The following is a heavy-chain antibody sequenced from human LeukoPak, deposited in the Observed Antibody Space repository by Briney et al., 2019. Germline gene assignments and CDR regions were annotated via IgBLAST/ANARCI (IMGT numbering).Heavy chain of an antibody. CDR1: GYSISSDYY. D-gene: IGHD3-10*01. Sequence: PSETLSLTCTVSGYSISSDYYWGWIRQPPGKGLEWIGSIYYSGSTYYNPSLKSRVTISVDTSKNQFSLKLSSVTAADTALYYCAREEGYGSGGLDYWGQGTLVTVSS. V-gene: IGHV4-38-2*02. CDR3: AREEGYGSGGLDY. J-gene: IGHJ4*02. CDR2: IYYSGST.